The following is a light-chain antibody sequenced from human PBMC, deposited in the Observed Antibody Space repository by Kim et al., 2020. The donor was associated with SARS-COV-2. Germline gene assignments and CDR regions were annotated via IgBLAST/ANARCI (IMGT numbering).Light chain of an antibody. CDR3: QSYDSTLSVWV. CDR1: GSNIGAGYD. CDR2: GNN. Sequence: QRVTISCTGSGSNIGAGYDVHWYRQLPGTAPKLLISGNNNRPAGVPDRFSGSKSGTSAPLAITGLQAEDEADYYCQSYDSTLSVWVFGGGTQLTVL. J-gene: IGLJ3*02. V-gene: IGLV1-40*01.